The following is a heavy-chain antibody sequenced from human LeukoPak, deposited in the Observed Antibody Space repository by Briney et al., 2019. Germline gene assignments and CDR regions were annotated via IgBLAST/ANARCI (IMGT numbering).Heavy chain of an antibody. D-gene: IGHD3-9*01. Sequence: GGSLRLSCAASGFTVSSNYMSWVRQAPGKGLEWGSVIYSGGSTYYADSVKGRFTISRDNAKNFLYLQMNSLRVEDTALYYCAKDRGYDILTGGLQDHWGQGTLVTVSS. V-gene: IGHV3-53*05. J-gene: IGHJ4*02. CDR3: AKDRGYDILTGGLQDH. CDR2: IYSGGST. CDR1: GFTVSSNY.